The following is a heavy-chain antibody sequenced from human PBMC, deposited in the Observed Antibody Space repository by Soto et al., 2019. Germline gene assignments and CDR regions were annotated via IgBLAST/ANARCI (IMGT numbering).Heavy chain of an antibody. Sequence: QITLKESGPMLVNPTQTLTLTCTFSGFSLSTSGVGVGWIRQPPGKALEWLALIYWDDDKRYSPSLKSRLTITKDTSKNQVVLTMTNMDPVDTATYYCAHRLTYYDFWSGTPSGWFDPWGQGTLVTVSS. CDR2: IYWDDDK. CDR1: GFSLSTSGVG. V-gene: IGHV2-5*02. J-gene: IGHJ5*02. D-gene: IGHD3-3*01. CDR3: AHRLTYYDFWSGTPSGWFDP.